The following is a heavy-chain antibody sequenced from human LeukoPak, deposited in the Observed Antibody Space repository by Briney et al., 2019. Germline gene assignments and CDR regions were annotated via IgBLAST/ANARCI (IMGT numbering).Heavy chain of an antibody. D-gene: IGHD3-3*01. CDR3: AKDRDYDFWSGYYY. CDR2: IHGDGKKT. Sequence: KTGGSLRLSCAASGFTFSSYWMHWVRQAPGKGLVWVSRIHGDGKKTTYVDSVKGRFTISRDNAKNTLYLQLNSLRAEDTAVYYCAKDRDYDFWSGYYYWGQGTLVTVPS. V-gene: IGHV3-74*01. CDR1: GFTFSSYW. J-gene: IGHJ4*02.